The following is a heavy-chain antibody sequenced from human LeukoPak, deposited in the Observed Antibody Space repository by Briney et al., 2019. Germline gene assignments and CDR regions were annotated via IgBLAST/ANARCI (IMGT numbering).Heavy chain of an antibody. CDR1: AGSISSGEYY. V-gene: IGHV4-30-4*08. D-gene: IGHD3-3*01. J-gene: IGHJ6*03. CDR2: IYYSGRT. Sequence: SETLSLTCTVSAGSISSGEYYWSWIRQPPGKGLEWVGYIYYSGRTYYNPSLKSRLAITVDTSKNQFSLKLNSVTAADTAVYYCARYYDFLSYMDVWGKGTTVTVSS. CDR3: ARYYDFLSYMDV.